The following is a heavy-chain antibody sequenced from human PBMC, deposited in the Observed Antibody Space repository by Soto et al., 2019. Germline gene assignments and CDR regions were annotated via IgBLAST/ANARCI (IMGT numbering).Heavy chain of an antibody. CDR3: ARDTLVVVPAAIGYYYYGMDV. D-gene: IGHD2-2*01. Sequence: QVQLQESGPGLVKPSQTLSLTCTVSGGSISSGGYYWSWIRQHPGKGLEWIGYIYYSGSTYYNPSLKSRVTISVDTSKNQFSLKLSSVTAADTAVYYCARDTLVVVPAAIGYYYYGMDVWGQGTTVTVSS. V-gene: IGHV4-31*03. CDR2: IYYSGST. CDR1: GGSISSGGYY. J-gene: IGHJ6*02.